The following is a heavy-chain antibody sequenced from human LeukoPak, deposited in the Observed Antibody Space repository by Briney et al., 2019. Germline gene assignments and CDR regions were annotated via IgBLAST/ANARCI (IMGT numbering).Heavy chain of an antibody. CDR3: ARMKGGATTDY. Sequence: GGSLRLSCAASGFTFSSYEMNWVRQAPGKGLEWVSYISSSGSTMYYADSVKGRFTISRDNAKNSLSLQMNSLRAEDTAVYYCARMKGGATTDYWGQGTLVTVSS. CDR1: GFTFSSYE. V-gene: IGHV3-48*03. J-gene: IGHJ4*02. CDR2: ISSSGSTM. D-gene: IGHD1-26*01.